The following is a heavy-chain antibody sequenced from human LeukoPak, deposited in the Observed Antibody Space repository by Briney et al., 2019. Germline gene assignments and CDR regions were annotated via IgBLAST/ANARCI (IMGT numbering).Heavy chain of an antibody. CDR1: GFTFSSYW. CDR3: ARDQGYCSSTSCYVCNDY. V-gene: IGHV3-7*01. CDR2: IKQDGSEK. D-gene: IGHD2-2*01. J-gene: IGHJ4*02. Sequence: GGSLRLSCAASGFTFSSYWMSWVRQAPGKGLEWVANIKQDGSEKYYVDSVKGRFTISRDNAKNSLYLQMNSLRAEDTAVYYCARDQGYCSSTSCYVCNDYWGQGTLVTVSS.